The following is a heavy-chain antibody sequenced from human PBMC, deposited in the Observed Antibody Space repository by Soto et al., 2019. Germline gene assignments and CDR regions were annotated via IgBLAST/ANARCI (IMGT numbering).Heavy chain of an antibody. D-gene: IGHD3-10*01. V-gene: IGHV3-23*01. CDR1: GFTFSNYA. J-gene: IGHJ4*02. Sequence: EVQLLESGGGLVQPGGSLRLSCAASGFTFSNYAMIWVRQAPGKGLEWVSGISGSGGSTYYADSVKGRFTISRDNSKNTLYLQVNSRRAEDTAVYYCAKGTLDYGSRPEYWGQGTLVTVSS. CDR3: AKGTLDYGSRPEY. CDR2: ISGSGGST.